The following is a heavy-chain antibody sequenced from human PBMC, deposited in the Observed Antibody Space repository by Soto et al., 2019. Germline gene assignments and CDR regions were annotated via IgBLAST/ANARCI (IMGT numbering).Heavy chain of an antibody. Sequence: GGSLRLSCAASGFTFDDYVMHWVRQAPGKGLEWVSGISWNSGSIGYADSVKGRFTISRDNAKNSLYLQMNSLRAEDTALYYCAKDTERSYSSGLDYWGQGTLVTVSS. D-gene: IGHD6-19*01. CDR3: AKDTERSYSSGLDY. CDR1: GFTFDDYV. J-gene: IGHJ4*02. CDR2: ISWNSGSI. V-gene: IGHV3-9*01.